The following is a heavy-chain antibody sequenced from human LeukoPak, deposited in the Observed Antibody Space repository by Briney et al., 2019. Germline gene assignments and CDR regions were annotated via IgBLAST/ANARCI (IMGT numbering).Heavy chain of an antibody. V-gene: IGHV1-2*06. Sequence: ASVKVSCKASGYTFTDYQLHWVRQAPGQGLEWVGRINPNSGVTNFAQKFQGRTTMTRDTSISTAYMELSRLRSDDTAMYYCARDLRDIVADCWGQGTRVTVSS. CDR3: ARDLRDIVADC. D-gene: IGHD5-12*01. CDR2: INPNSGVT. J-gene: IGHJ4*02. CDR1: GYTFTDYQ.